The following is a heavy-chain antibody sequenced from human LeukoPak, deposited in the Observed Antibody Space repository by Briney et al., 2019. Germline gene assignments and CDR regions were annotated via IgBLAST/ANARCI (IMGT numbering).Heavy chain of an antibody. Sequence: GAPVKASCKASCHTYTTSGISGVVQASGHGLEWMGWTSAYNGNTNYAQKLQGRVTMTTDTSTSTAYMELRSLRSDDTAVYYCARDLSGYWGQGTLVTVSS. V-gene: IGHV1-18*04. CDR3: ARDLSGY. CDR2: TSAYNGNT. CDR1: CHTYTTSG. J-gene: IGHJ4*02.